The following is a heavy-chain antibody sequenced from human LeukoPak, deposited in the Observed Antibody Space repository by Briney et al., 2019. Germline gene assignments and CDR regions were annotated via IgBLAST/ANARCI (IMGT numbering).Heavy chain of an antibody. Sequence: SETLSLTCAVYGGPFSAYYWSWIRQPPGKGLEWIGEINHSGSTNYNPSFKSRVTISVDTSKNQFSLKLSSVTAADTAVYYCTRSPGLGYNYASFGYWGQGTPVTVSS. CDR1: GGPFSAYY. D-gene: IGHD5-18*01. CDR3: TRSPGLGYNYASFGY. V-gene: IGHV4-34*01. J-gene: IGHJ4*02. CDR2: INHSGST.